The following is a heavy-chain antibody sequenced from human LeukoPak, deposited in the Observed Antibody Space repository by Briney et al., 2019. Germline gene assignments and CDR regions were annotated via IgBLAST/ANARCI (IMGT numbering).Heavy chain of an antibody. CDR1: GEPFSGYS. J-gene: IGHJ4*02. CDR2: IYNSGST. CDR3: ARGWGPAYCGGDCHRHFDY. Sequence: KPSETLSLTCAVYGEPFSGYSWNWIRQPPGKGLEWIGFIYNSGSTSYIPSLKSRVTISVDTSKNQFSLKLASVTAADTAVYYCARGWGPAYCGGDCHRHFDYWGQGTLVTVSS. V-gene: IGHV4-30-4*07. D-gene: IGHD2-21*02.